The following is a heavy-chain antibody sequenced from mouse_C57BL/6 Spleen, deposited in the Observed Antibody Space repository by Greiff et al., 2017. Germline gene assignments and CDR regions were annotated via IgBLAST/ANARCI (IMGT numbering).Heavy chain of an antibody. V-gene: IGHV1-61*01. J-gene: IGHJ4*01. CDR3: AREGIAQATSYYAMDY. Sequence: QVQLQQPGAELVRPGSSVKLSCKASGYTFTSYGMDWVKQRPGQGLEWIGNIYPSDSETHYKQKFKDKATLTVDKSSSTAYMQLSSLTSKEPAVYYCAREGIAQATSYYAMDYWGQGTSVTVSS. CDR2: IYPSDSET. D-gene: IGHD3-2*02. CDR1: GYTFTSYG.